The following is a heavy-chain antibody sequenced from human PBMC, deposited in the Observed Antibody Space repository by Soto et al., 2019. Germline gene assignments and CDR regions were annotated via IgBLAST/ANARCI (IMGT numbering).Heavy chain of an antibody. CDR2: ITSSSSYI. CDR1: GFTFSLYS. D-gene: IGHD3-22*01. Sequence: LRLSCAASGFTFSLYSMIWVRQAPGKGLEWVASITSSSSYIYYEDSLKGRFTISRDNAKNSLFLQLDSLRAEDTAVYFCVRARSTDSRPDYWGQGTLVTVSS. J-gene: IGHJ4*02. V-gene: IGHV3-21*01. CDR3: VRARSTDSRPDY.